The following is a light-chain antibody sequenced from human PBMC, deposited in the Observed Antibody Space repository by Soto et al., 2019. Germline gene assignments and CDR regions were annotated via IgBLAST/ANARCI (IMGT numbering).Light chain of an antibody. CDR1: QSISSW. CDR2: DAS. J-gene: IGKJ1*01. CDR3: QQYNSYSRT. V-gene: IGKV1-5*01. Sequence: DIQMTQSPSTLSASVGDRVTINCRASQSISSWLAWYQQKPGKAPTLLIYDASSFESGVPSRFSGSGSGTEFTLTISSLQPDDFATYYCQQYNSYSRTFGQGTKVEIK.